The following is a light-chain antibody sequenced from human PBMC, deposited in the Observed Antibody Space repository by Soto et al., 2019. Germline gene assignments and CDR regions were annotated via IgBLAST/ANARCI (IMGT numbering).Light chain of an antibody. J-gene: IGKJ1*01. CDR2: DAS. V-gene: IGKV3-11*01. Sequence: IALSPFPTTLFFRPGERAPLSRRASQSVSSYLAWYQQKPGQAPRLLIYDASNRATGIPARFSGSGSGTDFTLTISSLEPEDFAVYYCQQRSNWPWTFGQGTKVDI. CDR3: QQRSNWPWT. CDR1: QSVSSY.